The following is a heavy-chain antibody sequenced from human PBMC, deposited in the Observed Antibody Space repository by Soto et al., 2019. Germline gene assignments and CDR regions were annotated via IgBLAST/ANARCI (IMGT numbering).Heavy chain of an antibody. V-gene: IGHV4-30-2*01. J-gene: IGHJ4*02. CDR2: IYHSGST. CDR1: DGSISSGGYS. CDR3: ARHPGYYDILTGYTTYYFDY. D-gene: IGHD3-9*01. Sequence: SETLSLTCAVSDGSISSGGYSWSWIRQPPGKGLEWIGYIYHSGSTYYNPSLKSRVTISVDRSKNQFSLKLSSVTAADTAVYYCARHPGYYDILTGYTTYYFDYWGQGILVTVSS.